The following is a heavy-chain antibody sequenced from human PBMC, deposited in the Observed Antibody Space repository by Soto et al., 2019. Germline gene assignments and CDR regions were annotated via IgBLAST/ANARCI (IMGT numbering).Heavy chain of an antibody. CDR2: VFYNGTT. D-gene: IGHD3-10*01. V-gene: IGHV4-61*01. CDR1: GVSVSGSSC. J-gene: IGHJ6*02. Sequence: SETLSLTCTVSGVSVSGSSCWTWIRQAPGKRLEWIGYVFYNGTTNYNPSLRSQVTISIDTSKNQFSLKVTSVTAADTAVYYCARALLRGPREYYFGMDVWGQGATVTVSS. CDR3: ARALLRGPREYYFGMDV.